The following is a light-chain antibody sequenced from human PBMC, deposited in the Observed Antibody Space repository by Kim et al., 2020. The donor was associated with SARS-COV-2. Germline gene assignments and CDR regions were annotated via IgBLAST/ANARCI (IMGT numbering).Light chain of an antibody. J-gene: IGKJ2*02. CDR1: KSISSW. CDR3: QQYNSYSGT. Sequence: DIQMTQSPSTLSASVGDRVTITCRASKSISSWLAWYQQKPGKAPKLLIYKASSLESGVPSRFSGSGSGTEFTLTISSLQPDDFATYYCQQYNSYSGTFGQGTKLEI. V-gene: IGKV1-5*03. CDR2: KAS.